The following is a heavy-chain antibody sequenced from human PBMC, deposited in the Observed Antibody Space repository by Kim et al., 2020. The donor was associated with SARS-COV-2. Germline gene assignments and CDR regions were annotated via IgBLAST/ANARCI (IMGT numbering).Heavy chain of an antibody. J-gene: IGHJ4*02. Sequence: SETLSLTCTVSGGSISSGGYYWSWIRQHPGKGLEWIGYIYYSGSTYYNPSLKSRVTISVDTSKNQFSLKLSSVTAADTAVYYCARVSLKYDSSFTWGQGTLVTVSS. CDR3: ARVSLKYDSSFT. CDR2: IYYSGST. D-gene: IGHD6-6*01. CDR1: GGSISSGGYY. V-gene: IGHV4-31*03.